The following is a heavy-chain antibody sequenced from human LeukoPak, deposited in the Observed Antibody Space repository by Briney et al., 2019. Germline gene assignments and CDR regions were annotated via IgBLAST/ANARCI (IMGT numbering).Heavy chain of an antibody. Sequence: GGSLRLSCAASGFTFSSYSMNWVRQAPGKGLEWVAFIRYDGSNKYYADSVKGRFTISRDNSKNTLYLQMNSLRAEDTAVYYCAKDRLDIVVVPAAMPGARCDAFDIWGQGTMVTVSS. D-gene: IGHD2-2*01. J-gene: IGHJ3*02. CDR1: GFTFSSYS. CDR3: AKDRLDIVVVPAAMPGARCDAFDI. CDR2: IRYDGSNK. V-gene: IGHV3-30*02.